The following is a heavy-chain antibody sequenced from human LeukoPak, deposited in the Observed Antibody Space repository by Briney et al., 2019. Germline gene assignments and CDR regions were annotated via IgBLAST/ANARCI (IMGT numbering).Heavy chain of an antibody. D-gene: IGHD4-17*01. CDR2: INHSGST. J-gene: IGHJ4*02. V-gene: IGHV4-39*07. CDR3: ARGDSATVTYYFDY. Sequence: SETLSLTCTVSGGSISSSNYSWGWIRQPPGKGLEWIGEINHSGSTNYNPSLKSRVTISVDTSKNQFSLKLSSVTAADTAVYYCARGDSATVTYYFDYWGQGTLVTVSS. CDR1: GGSISSSNYS.